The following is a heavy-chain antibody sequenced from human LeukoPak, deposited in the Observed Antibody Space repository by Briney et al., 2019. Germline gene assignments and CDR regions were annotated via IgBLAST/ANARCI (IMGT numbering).Heavy chain of an antibody. J-gene: IGHJ6*03. CDR2: INHSGST. CDR3: ARAYYGSGSYQYYYYYYMDV. Sequence: PSETLSLTCAVYGGSFSGYYWSWIRQPPGKGLEWIGEINHSGSTNYNPSLKSRVTISVDTSKNQFSLELSSVTAADTAVYYCARAYYGSGSYQYYYYYYMDVWGKGTTVTVSS. D-gene: IGHD3-10*01. V-gene: IGHV4-34*01. CDR1: GGSFSGYY.